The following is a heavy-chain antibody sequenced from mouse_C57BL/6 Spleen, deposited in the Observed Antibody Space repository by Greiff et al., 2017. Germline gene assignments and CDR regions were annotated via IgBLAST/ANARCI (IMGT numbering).Heavy chain of an antibody. Sequence: VQGVESGPELVKPGASVKISCKASGYAFSSSWMNWVKQRPGKGLEWIGRIYPGDGDTNYNGKFKGKATLTADKSSSTAYMQLSSLTSEDSAVYFCARDVYYGSSYVGYWGQGTTLTVSS. J-gene: IGHJ2*01. D-gene: IGHD1-1*01. CDR2: IYPGDGDT. CDR3: ARDVYYGSSYVGY. V-gene: IGHV1-82*01. CDR1: GYAFSSSW.